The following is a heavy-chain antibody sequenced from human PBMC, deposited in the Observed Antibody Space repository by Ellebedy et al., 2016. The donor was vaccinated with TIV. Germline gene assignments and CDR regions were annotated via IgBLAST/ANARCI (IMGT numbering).Heavy chain of an antibody. CDR3: AREIGDGHFDY. CDR1: AYTFTGYY. CDR2: INPNSGGT. Sequence: ASVKVSCKASAYTFTGYYMHWVRQAPGQGLEWMGWINPNSGGTNYAQKFQGRVTMNRDTSISTAYMELSSLRSEDTAVYYCAREIGDGHFDYWGQGTLVTVSS. J-gene: IGHJ4*02. D-gene: IGHD3-16*01. V-gene: IGHV1-2*02.